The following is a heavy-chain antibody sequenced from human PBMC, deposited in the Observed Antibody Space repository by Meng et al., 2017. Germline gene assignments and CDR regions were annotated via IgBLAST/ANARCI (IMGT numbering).Heavy chain of an antibody. CDR2: IKSKTDGGTT. J-gene: IGHJ6*02. Sequence: GESLKISCAASGFTFSNAWMSWVRQAPGKGLEWVGRIKSKTDGGTTDYAAPVKVRFTISRDDSKNTLYLQMNSLKTEDTAVYYCTTASITMVRGVITANYYYYYGMDVWGQGTTVTVSS. D-gene: IGHD3-10*01. CDR1: GFTFSNAW. CDR3: TTASITMVRGVITANYYYYYGMDV. V-gene: IGHV3-15*01.